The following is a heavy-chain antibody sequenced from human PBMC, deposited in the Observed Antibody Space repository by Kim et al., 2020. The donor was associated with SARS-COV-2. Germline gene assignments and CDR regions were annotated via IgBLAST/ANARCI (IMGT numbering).Heavy chain of an antibody. Sequence: SETLSLTCTVSGGSIGTDYWGWIRQPPGKGLEWIGNIFIGSTNYNPSLKSRVAISVDTSKKEISLMVTSVTSADTAVYYCVRDWSFYSMDVWGQGTTVTVSS. CDR1: GGSIGTDY. CDR3: VRDWSFYSMDV. V-gene: IGHV4-59*01. CDR2: IFIGST. J-gene: IGHJ6*02.